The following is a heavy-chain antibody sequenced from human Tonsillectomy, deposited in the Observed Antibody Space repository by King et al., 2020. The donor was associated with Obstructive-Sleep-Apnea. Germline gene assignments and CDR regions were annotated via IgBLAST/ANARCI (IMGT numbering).Heavy chain of an antibody. Sequence: TLQESGPVLVKPPETLTLTCTVSGFSLSNARMGVSWIRQPPGKALEWLAHIFSNDEKSYSTSLKSRLTISKDTSKSQVVLTMTNMDPVDTATYYCARLTYYDIVGWFDPWGQGTLVTVSS. V-gene: IGHV2-26*01. CDR2: IFSNDEK. D-gene: IGHD3-9*01. J-gene: IGHJ5*02. CDR1: GFSLSNARMG. CDR3: ARLTYYDIVGWFDP.